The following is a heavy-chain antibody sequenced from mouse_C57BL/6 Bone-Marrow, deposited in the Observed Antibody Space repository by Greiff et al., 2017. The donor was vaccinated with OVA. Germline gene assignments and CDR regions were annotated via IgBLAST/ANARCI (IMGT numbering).Heavy chain of an antibody. CDR1: GYTFTSYW. D-gene: IGHD2-12*01. V-gene: IGHV1-64*01. Sequence: VQLQQPGAELVKPGASVKLSCKASGYTFTSYWMHWVKQRPGQGLEWIGMIHPNSGSTNYNEKFKSKATLTVDKSSSTAYMQLSSLTSEDTAIYYCATLRRGFDYWGQGTTLTVSS. CDR2: IHPNSGST. J-gene: IGHJ2*01. CDR3: ATLRRGFDY.